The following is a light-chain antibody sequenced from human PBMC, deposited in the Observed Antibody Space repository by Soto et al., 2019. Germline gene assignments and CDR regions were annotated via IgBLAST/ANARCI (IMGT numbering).Light chain of an antibody. CDR1: QDISNR. V-gene: IGKV1-33*01. CDR3: QQYDNLPIT. Sequence: DMQMNQSPSSLSASVGDRVTVTSQASQDISNRLNWYQQKXGKAPKXXIYDASNLATGVPSRFSGSRSGTDFKCIISSLQPEDVETYYCQQYDNLPITFAQGTRLEIK. J-gene: IGKJ5*01. CDR2: DAS.